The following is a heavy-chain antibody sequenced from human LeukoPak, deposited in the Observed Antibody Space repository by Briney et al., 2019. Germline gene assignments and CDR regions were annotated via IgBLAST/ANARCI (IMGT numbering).Heavy chain of an antibody. D-gene: IGHD5-12*01. Sequence: SETLSLTCAVYGGSFSGYYWSWIRQPPGEGLEWIGEINHSGSTNYNPSLKSRVTISVDTSKNQFSLKLSSVTAADTAVYYCARGWGRGYSGYDLTRWFDPWGQGTLVTVSS. CDR1: GGSFSGYY. CDR2: INHSGST. J-gene: IGHJ5*02. V-gene: IGHV4-34*01. CDR3: ARGWGRGYSGYDLTRWFDP.